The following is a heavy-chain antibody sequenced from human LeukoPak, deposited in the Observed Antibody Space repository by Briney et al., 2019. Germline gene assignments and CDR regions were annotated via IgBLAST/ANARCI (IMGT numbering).Heavy chain of an antibody. J-gene: IGHJ4*02. CDR3: ARDGYSSGSLKN. CDR1: GFTFSSYA. CDR2: ISGSGGST. D-gene: IGHD6-19*01. Sequence: PGGSLRLSCAASGFTFSSYAMSWVRQAPGKGLEWVSAISGSGGSTYYADSVEGRFTISRDNAKNSLYLQMNSLRAEDTAVYYCARDGYSSGSLKNWGQGTLVTVSS. V-gene: IGHV3-23*01.